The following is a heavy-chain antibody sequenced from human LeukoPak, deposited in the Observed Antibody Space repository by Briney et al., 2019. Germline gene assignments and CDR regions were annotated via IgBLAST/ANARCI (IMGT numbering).Heavy chain of an antibody. CDR2: INHSGST. D-gene: IGHD2-15*01. CDR3: ARVAKGEHSYCSCGSCEYYFDY. V-gene: IGHV4-34*01. Sequence: SETLSLTCAVYGGSFSGYYWSWIRQPPGKGLEWIGEINHSGSTNYNPSLKSRVTISVDTSKNQFSLKLSSVTAADTAEYYCARVAKGEHSYCSCGSCEYYFDYWGQGTLVTVSS. J-gene: IGHJ4*02. CDR1: GGSFSGYY.